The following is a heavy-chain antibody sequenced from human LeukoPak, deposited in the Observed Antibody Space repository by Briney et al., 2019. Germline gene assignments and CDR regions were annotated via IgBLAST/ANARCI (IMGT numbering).Heavy chain of an antibody. V-gene: IGHV4-34*01. J-gene: IGHJ4*02. D-gene: IGHD2-2*01. Sequence: SETLSLTCTVSGGSMSSYYWSWIRQPPGKGLEWIGEINHSGSTNYNPSLKSRVTISVDTSKNQFSLKLSSVTAADTAVYYCARVPAQDIVVVPAAAPFDYWGQGTLVTVSS. CDR3: ARVPAQDIVVVPAAAPFDY. CDR1: GGSMSSYY. CDR2: INHSGST.